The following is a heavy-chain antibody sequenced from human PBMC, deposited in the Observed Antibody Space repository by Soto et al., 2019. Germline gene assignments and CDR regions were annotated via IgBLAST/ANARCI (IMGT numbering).Heavy chain of an antibody. Sequence: ASVKVSCKSSGYTFIYYYLHWVRQAPGQGLEWMGWINPHSGDTYYAEKFQGRVTMTRDTSITTVFMDLSRLTSDDTALYFCARQGKSYRSPRDSYGMDVWGQVTSVTVS. CDR2: INPHSGDT. V-gene: IGHV1-2*02. CDR3: ARQGKSYRSPRDSYGMDV. CDR1: GYTFIYYY. D-gene: IGHD3-10*01. J-gene: IGHJ6*02.